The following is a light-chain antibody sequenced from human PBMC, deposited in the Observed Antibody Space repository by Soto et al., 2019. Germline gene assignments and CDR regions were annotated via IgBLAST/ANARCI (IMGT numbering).Light chain of an antibody. CDR3: QQYETYSGT. CDR1: QTINSW. V-gene: IGKV1-5*03. Sequence: DIQMTQSPSTLSASIGDRVTITCRASQTINSWLAWYQQKPGRAPKLLISKASRLESGVPSRFSGSGSGTELTLTISSLQSDDIATYYCQQYETYSGTLGQGTKVEIK. J-gene: IGKJ1*01. CDR2: KAS.